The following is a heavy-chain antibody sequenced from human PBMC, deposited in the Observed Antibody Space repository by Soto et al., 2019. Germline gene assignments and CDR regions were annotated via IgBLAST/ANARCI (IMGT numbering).Heavy chain of an antibody. V-gene: IGHV3-30-3*01. CDR1: GFTFSSYA. CDR3: ARAGCDGGSCYTLVGLRYGMDV. Sequence: QVQLVESGGGVVQPGRSLRLSCAASGFTFSSYAMHWVRQAPGKGLEWVAVISYDGSNKYYADSVKGRFTISRDNSKNTLYLQMNSLIAEDTAVYYCARAGCDGGSCYTLVGLRYGMDVWCQGTTVTVSS. J-gene: IGHJ6*02. D-gene: IGHD2-15*01. CDR2: ISYDGSNK.